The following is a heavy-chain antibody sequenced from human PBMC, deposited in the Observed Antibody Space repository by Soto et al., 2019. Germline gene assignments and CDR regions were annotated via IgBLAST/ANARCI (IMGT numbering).Heavy chain of an antibody. J-gene: IGHJ6*02. Sequence: GGSLRLSCAASGFTFSSYGMHWVRQAPGKGLEWVAVISYDGSNKYYADSVKGRFTISRDNSKNTLYLQMNSLRAEDTAVYYCAKVTTPVVVVAAPDYYYGLDVWAQGTTVAVS. CDR2: ISYDGSNK. CDR1: GFTFSSYG. V-gene: IGHV3-30*18. D-gene: IGHD2-15*01. CDR3: AKVTTPVVVVAAPDYYYGLDV.